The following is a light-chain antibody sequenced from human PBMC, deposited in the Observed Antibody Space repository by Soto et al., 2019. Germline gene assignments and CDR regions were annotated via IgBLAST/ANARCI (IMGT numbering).Light chain of an antibody. CDR3: QQTYNMPRT. Sequence: EKVLTQAPGTLSLSPGERAILSCRPSQSVDITYLAWYQQKPDQSPRLLIYATSTRAAGIPDRFSGSGSGTDFTLTISRLEPEGSATYYCQQTYNMPRTLGPGTKVDIK. CDR1: QSVDITY. V-gene: IGKV3-20*01. J-gene: IGKJ3*01. CDR2: ATS.